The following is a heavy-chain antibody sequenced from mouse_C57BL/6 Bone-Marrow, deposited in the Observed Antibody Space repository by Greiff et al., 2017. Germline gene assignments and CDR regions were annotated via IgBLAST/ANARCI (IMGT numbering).Heavy chain of an antibody. Sequence: QVQLQQPGAELVKPGASVKLSCKASGYTFTSYWMQWVKQRPGQGLEWIGEIDPSDSYTNYTQKFKGKATLTVDTSSSTAYMQLSSLTSEDSAVYYCAIDDYYSSSNYAMDYWGQGTSVTVSS. J-gene: IGHJ4*01. V-gene: IGHV1-50*01. CDR2: IDPSDSYT. D-gene: IGHD1-1*01. CDR3: AIDDYYSSSNYAMDY. CDR1: GYTFTSYW.